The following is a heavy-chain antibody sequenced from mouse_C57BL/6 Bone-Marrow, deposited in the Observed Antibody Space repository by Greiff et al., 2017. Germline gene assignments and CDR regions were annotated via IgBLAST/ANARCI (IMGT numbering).Heavy chain of an antibody. CDR1: GFTFSDYG. CDR2: ISSGSSTI. Sequence: EVHLVESGGGLVKPGGSLKLSCAASGFTFSDYGMHWVRQAPEKGLEWVAYISSGSSTIYYADTVKGRFTISRDNAKNTLFLQMTRLRSEDTAMYYCAGGGRIAYWGQGTLVTVSA. J-gene: IGHJ3*01. V-gene: IGHV5-17*01. CDR3: AGGGRIAY. D-gene: IGHD3-3*01.